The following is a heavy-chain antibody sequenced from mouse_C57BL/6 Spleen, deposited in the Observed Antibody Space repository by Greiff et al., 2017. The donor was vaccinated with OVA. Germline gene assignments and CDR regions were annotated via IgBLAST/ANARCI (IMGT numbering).Heavy chain of an antibody. V-gene: IGHV1-19*01. CDR2: INPYNGGT. J-gene: IGHJ1*03. Sequence: EVQLQQSGPVLVKPGASVKMSCKASGYTFTDYYMNWVKQSPGKSLEWIGVINPYNGGTSYNQKFKGKATLTVDKSSSTAYMELNSLTSEDSAVYYCARGGRWFCDVWGTGTTVTVSS. CDR1: GYTFTDYY. CDR3: ARGGRWFCDV.